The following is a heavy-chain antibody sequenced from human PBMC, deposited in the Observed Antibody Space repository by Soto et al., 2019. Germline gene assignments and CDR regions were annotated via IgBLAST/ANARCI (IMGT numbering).Heavy chain of an antibody. CDR2: INHSGST. V-gene: IGHV4-34*01. CDR3: ARGDLLGFDP. CDR1: GGSFSGFY. J-gene: IGHJ5*02. Sequence: SETLCLPRAVYGGSFSGFYWSWIRQPTGKGLEWIGEINHSGSTNYNPSLKSRVTISVDTSKNQFSLKLSSVTAADTAVYYCARGDLLGFDPWGQGTLVTVSS. D-gene: IGHD3-10*01.